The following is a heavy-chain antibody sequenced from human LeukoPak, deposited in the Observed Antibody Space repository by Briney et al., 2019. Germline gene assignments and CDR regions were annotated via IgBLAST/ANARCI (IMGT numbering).Heavy chain of an antibody. V-gene: IGHV3-7*01. CDR1: GFIFSSYW. D-gene: IGHD5-24*01. CDR2: IKQDGSGR. CDR3: ARGGRFSRTYNYNLLGAFDV. Sequence: GGSLRLSCAASGFIFSSYWMSWVRQAPGKGLEWVANIKQDGSGRYYLDSVKGRFTIARDNAKNSLYLQMSSLRGEDTAVYFCARGGRFSRTYNYNLLGAFDVWGPGTLVTVSS. J-gene: IGHJ3*01.